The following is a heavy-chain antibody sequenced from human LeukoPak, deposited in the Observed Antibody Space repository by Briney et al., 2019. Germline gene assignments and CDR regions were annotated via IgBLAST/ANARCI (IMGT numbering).Heavy chain of an antibody. V-gene: IGHV3-21*01. CDR1: GFTFSSYS. CDR2: ISSSSSYT. CDR3: ARAEVVTTTISYY. Sequence: GGSLRLSCAASGFTFSSYSMNWVRQAPGQGLEWVSSISSSSSYTYYADSVKGRFTISRDNAKNSLYLQMNSLRAEDTAVYYCARAEVVTTTISYYWGQGTLVTVSS. D-gene: IGHD2-21*02. J-gene: IGHJ4*02.